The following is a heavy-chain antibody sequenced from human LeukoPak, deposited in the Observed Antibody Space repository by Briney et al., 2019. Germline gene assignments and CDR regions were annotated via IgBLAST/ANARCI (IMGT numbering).Heavy chain of an antibody. CDR3: AREGRGVGVTTVWFDP. CDR2: IYHTGRN. Sequence: SETLSLTCTVSGYSISSGYSWGWIRQPPGKGLEWIGSIYHTGRNYYNPSLKSRVTISVDTSKNQFSLKLTSVTAADTAVYYCAREGRGVGVTTVWFDPWGQGTLVTVSS. CDR1: GYSISSGYS. D-gene: IGHD1-26*01. V-gene: IGHV4-38-2*02. J-gene: IGHJ5*02.